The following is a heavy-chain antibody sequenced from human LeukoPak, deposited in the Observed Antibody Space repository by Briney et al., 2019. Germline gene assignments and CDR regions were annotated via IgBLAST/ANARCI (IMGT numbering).Heavy chain of an antibody. D-gene: IGHD3-22*01. CDR2: IYSDGNT. CDR3: VRDDDRPDNGLDY. Sequence: GGSLRLSCAASWFTVSDNYMSWVRQAPGKGLEWVSVIYSDGNTYYADSVKGRFTISRDNSKNTLYLQMNSLRAEDTAVYYCVRDDDRPDNGLDYWGQGTLVTVSS. CDR1: WFTVSDNY. V-gene: IGHV3-53*01. J-gene: IGHJ4*02.